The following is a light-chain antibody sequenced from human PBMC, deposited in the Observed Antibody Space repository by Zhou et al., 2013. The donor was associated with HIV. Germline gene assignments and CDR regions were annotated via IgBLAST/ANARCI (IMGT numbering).Light chain of an antibody. CDR2: DAS. CDR1: QSISNY. CDR3: HQYSSYPWT. Sequence: EIALTQSPDTLSLSPGERATLSCRASQSISNYLAWYQQKPGQAPRLLIYDASNRATGIPARFSGSGSGTEFTLTISSLQPDDFATYYCHQYSSYPWTFGQGTKVEIK. V-gene: IGKV3-11*01. J-gene: IGKJ1*01.